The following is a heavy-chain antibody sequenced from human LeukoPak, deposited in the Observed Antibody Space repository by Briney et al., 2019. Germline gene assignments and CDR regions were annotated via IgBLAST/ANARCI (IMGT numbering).Heavy chain of an antibody. J-gene: IGHJ4*02. CDR3: AKEWIGGRPLVVVAVH. Sequence: GGSLRLSCAASGFTFSTYATGWLRQAPGKGLEWVSAISGSGDKTYYADSVRGRFAISRDNSKSTLYLQMNSLRAEDAAVYYCAKEWIGGRPLVVVAVHWGQGTLVTVSS. V-gene: IGHV3-23*01. D-gene: IGHD2-21*02. CDR1: GFTFSTYA. CDR2: ISGSGDKT.